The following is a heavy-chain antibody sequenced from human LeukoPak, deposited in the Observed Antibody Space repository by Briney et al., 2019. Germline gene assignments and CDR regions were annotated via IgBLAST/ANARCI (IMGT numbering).Heavy chain of an antibody. CDR1: GFSFNSYG. Sequence: GGSLRLSCATSGFSFNSYGMNWVRQAPGKGLEWVSYISVSDGTIYYADSVKGRFTISGDNAKNSLFLQMNSLRVEDTAIYYCTRDTHFYDYWGQGTLVTVSS. CDR2: ISVSDGTI. V-gene: IGHV3-48*01. D-gene: IGHD2/OR15-2a*01. CDR3: TRDTHFYDY. J-gene: IGHJ4*02.